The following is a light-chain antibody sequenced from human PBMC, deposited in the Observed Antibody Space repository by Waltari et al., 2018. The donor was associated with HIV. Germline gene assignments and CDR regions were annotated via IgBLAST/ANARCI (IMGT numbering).Light chain of an antibody. CDR3: QAWDNSALWV. CDR2: QHT. J-gene: IGLJ1*01. CDR1: ELGDKY. V-gene: IGLV3-1*01. Sequence: SYEVTQSPSVSVSPGQTATITCSGDELGDKYVCWYQQKPGQSPVLVIYQHTKRPPGIPERFSGSNSGNTATLTISGTQAMDEADYDCQAWDNSALWVFGSGTKVTVL.